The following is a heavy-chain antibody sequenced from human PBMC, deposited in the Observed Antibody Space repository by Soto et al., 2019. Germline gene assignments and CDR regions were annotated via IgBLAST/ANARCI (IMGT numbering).Heavy chain of an antibody. D-gene: IGHD3-3*01. CDR2: ISAYNGNT. CDR3: ARVVWERFLEWLFPLEY. V-gene: IGHV1-18*01. Sequence: QVQLVQSGAEVKKPGASVKVSCKASGYTFTSYGISWVRQAPGQGLEWMGWISAYNGNTNYAQKLQGRVTMTTDTSTSTAYMELRSLRSDDTAVYYCARVVWERFLEWLFPLEYWGQGTLVTVSS. J-gene: IGHJ4*02. CDR1: GYTFTSYG.